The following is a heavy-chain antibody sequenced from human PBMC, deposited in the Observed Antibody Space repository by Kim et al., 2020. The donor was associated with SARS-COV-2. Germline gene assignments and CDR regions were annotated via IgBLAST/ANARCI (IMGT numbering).Heavy chain of an antibody. CDR3: APILAGPNYYYGMDV. Sequence: GGSLRLSCAASGFTFSSYAMSWVRQAPGKGLEWVSAISGSGGSTYYADSVKGRFTISRDNSKNTLYLQMNSLRAEDTAVYYCAPILAGPNYYYGMDVWGRGTTVAVSS. CDR2: ISGSGGST. J-gene: IGHJ6*02. CDR1: GFTFSSYA. V-gene: IGHV3-23*01.